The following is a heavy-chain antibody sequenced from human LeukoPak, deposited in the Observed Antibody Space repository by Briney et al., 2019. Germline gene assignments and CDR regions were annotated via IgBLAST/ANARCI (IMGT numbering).Heavy chain of an antibody. J-gene: IGHJ4*02. CDR1: GGSISGYY. D-gene: IGHD3-22*01. Sequence: SETLSLTCTVSGGSISGYYWSWIRQPAGKGLEWIGRTYTSGNTNYTPSLKSRVTMSVDTSKNQFSLKLSSVTAADTAVYYCARDRSYDTRIVDFWGQGTLVTVSS. CDR2: TYTSGNT. V-gene: IGHV4-4*07. CDR3: ARDRSYDTRIVDF.